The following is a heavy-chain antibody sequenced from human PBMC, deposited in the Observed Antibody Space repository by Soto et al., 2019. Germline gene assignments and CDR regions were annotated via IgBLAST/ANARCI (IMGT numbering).Heavy chain of an antibody. J-gene: IGHJ4*02. CDR1: GGTFSIYA. V-gene: IGHV1-69*13. CDR3: ARDPGLRDFDWPRGFDY. D-gene: IGHD3-9*01. Sequence: SVKVSCKASGGTFSIYAISWVRQAPGQGLEWMGGIIPIFGTANYAQKFQGRVTITADESTSTAYMELSSLRSEDTAVYYCARDPGLRDFDWPRGFDYWGQGTLVTVSS. CDR2: IIPIFGTA.